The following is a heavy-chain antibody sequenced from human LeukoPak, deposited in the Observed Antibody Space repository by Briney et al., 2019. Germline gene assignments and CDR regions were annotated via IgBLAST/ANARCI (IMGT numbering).Heavy chain of an antibody. CDR1: GFTFSSYA. J-gene: IGHJ4*02. CDR2: ISYDGSNK. Sequence: GGSLRLSCAASGFTFSSYAMHWVRQAPGKGLEWVAVISYDGSNKYYADSVKGRFTISRDNAKNTLYLQMNSLRAEDTAVYYCAREDSSGTYSWGQGILVTVSS. D-gene: IGHD3-22*01. CDR3: AREDSSGTYS. V-gene: IGHV3-30*04.